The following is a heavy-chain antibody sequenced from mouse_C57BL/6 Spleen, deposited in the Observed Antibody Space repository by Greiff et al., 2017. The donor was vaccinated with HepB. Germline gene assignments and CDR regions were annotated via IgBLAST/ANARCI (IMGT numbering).Heavy chain of an antibody. V-gene: IGHV1-15*01. CDR3: TSGGVYYNYFDY. Sequence: VQLQQSGAELVRPGASVTLSCKASGYTFTDYEMHWVKQTPVHGLEWIGAIDPETGGTAYNQKFKGKAILTADKSSSTAYIELRSLTSEDSAVYYCTSGGVYYNYFDYCGQGTTLTVSS. CDR1: GYTFTDYE. D-gene: IGHD2-1*01. CDR2: IDPETGGT. J-gene: IGHJ2*01.